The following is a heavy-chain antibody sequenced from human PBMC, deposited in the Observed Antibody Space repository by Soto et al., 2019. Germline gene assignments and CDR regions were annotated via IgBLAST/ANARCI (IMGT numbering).Heavy chain of an antibody. CDR3: ARDSGYCSGGSCYGGRWFDP. CDR2: INPSGGNT. Sequence: GASVKVSCKASGYTFTSYYMHWVRQAPGQGLEWMGIINPSGGNTSYAQKFQGRVTMTRDTSTSTVYMELSSLRSEDTAVYYCARDSGYCSGGSCYGGRWFDPWGQGTLVTVSS. V-gene: IGHV1-46*01. J-gene: IGHJ5*02. CDR1: GYTFTSYY. D-gene: IGHD2-15*01.